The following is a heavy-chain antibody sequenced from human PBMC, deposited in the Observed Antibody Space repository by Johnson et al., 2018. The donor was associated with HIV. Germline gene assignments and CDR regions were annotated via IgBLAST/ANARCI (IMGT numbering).Heavy chain of an antibody. CDR3: ASTIDVVPTGRSYDAFDI. CDR2: LKHDGSEQ. Sequence: VQLVESGGGLVQPGGSLRLSCAASGFTFSNYWMSWVRQAPGKGLEWVANLKHDGSEQYYVAPVKGRFTISRDNAKNSLYLQMNSLRAEDTAVYYCASTIDVVPTGRSYDAFDIWGQGTMVTVSS. J-gene: IGHJ3*02. D-gene: IGHD5-12*01. CDR1: GFTFSNYW. V-gene: IGHV3-7*01.